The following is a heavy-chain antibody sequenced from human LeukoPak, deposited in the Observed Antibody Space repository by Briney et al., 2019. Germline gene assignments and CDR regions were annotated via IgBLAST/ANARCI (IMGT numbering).Heavy chain of an antibody. Sequence: AGGSLRLSCAASGFTFSNYWMSWVRQTPGKGLEWVANIKQDGSEKYYVDSVKGRFTISRDNAKNSLYLQMNSLGAEDTAVYYCARDKIVGATHFDYWGQGTLVIVSS. CDR2: IKQDGSEK. CDR3: ARDKIVGATHFDY. D-gene: IGHD1-26*01. J-gene: IGHJ4*02. CDR1: GFTFSNYW. V-gene: IGHV3-7*01.